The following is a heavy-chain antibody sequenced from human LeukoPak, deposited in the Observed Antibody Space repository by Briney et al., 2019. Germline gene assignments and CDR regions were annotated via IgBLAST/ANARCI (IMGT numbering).Heavy chain of an antibody. J-gene: IGHJ6*03. CDR3: ARVGRMITFGGVIAPPDYYYMDV. CDR2: ISASSSYI. D-gene: IGHD3-16*02. CDR1: GFTFSSYS. V-gene: IGHV3-21*04. Sequence: PGGSLRLSCAASGFTFSSYSMNWVRQAPGKGLEWVSFISASSSYIYYADSVKGRFTLSRDNAKNSLYLQMNSLRAEDTALYYCARVGRMITFGGVIAPPDYYYMDVWGKGTTVTVSS.